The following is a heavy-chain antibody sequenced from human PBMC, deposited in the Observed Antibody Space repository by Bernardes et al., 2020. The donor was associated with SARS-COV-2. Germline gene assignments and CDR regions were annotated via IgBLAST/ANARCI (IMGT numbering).Heavy chain of an antibody. CDR2: VSGRGDTT. D-gene: IGHD3-3*01. V-gene: IGHV3-23*01. Sequence: GGSLRLSCTAAGFPFSTYAMSWVRQAPGKGLEWVSVVSGRGDTTYYADSVKGRFTISRDNVRNTLFLQMNSLRAGDTAVYYCVRSVSYFDFWGQGTLVTVSS. J-gene: IGHJ4*02. CDR1: GFPFSTYA. CDR3: VRSVSYFDF.